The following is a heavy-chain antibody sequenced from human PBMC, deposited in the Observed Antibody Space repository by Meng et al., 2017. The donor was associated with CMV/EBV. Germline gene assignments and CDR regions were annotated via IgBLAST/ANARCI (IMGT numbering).Heavy chain of an antibody. D-gene: IGHD2-15*01. J-gene: IGHJ5*02. CDR2: IYYSGST. CDR1: GGSISSGDYY. V-gene: IGHV4-30-4*08. CDR3: ARVYCSGGSCYGNWFDP. Sequence: QVQRQQSGPGLVKPSQTLPLTCTVSGGSISSGDYYWSWIRQPPGKGLEWIGYIYYSGSTYYNPSLKSRVTISVDTSKNQFSLKLSSVTAADTAVYYCARVYCSGGSCYGNWFDPWGQGTLVTVSS.